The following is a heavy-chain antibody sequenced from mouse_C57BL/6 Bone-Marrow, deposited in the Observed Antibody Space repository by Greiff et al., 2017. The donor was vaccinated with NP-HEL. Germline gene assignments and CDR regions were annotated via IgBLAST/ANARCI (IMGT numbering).Heavy chain of an antibody. CDR2: IDPETGGT. V-gene: IGHV1-15*01. CDR3: TRGITTVVAPSWYAMDY. CDR1: GYTFTDYE. D-gene: IGHD1-1*01. Sequence: VQLQESGAELVRPGASVTLSCKASGYTFTDYEMHWVKQTPVHGLEWIGAIDPETGGTAYNQKFKGKAILTADKSSSTAYMELRSLTSEDSAVYYCTRGITTVVAPSWYAMDYWGQGTSVTVSS. J-gene: IGHJ4*01.